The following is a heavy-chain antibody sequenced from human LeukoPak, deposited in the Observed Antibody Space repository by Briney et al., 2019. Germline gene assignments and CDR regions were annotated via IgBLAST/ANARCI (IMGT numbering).Heavy chain of an antibody. V-gene: IGHV3-23*01. CDR3: ARLISSSSNWFDP. D-gene: IGHD6-6*01. J-gene: IGHJ5*02. CDR2: ISGSGGST. CDR1: GFTFSSYA. Sequence: GGSLRLSCAASGFTFSSYAMSWVRQAPGKGLEWVPAISGSGGSTYYADSVKGRFTISRDNSKNTLYLQMNSLRAEDTAVYYCARLISSSSNWFDPWGQGTLVTVSS.